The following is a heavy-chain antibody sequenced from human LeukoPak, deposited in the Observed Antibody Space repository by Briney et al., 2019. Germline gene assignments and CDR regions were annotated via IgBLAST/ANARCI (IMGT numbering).Heavy chain of an antibody. Sequence: GGSLRLSCAASGFTVNNYAMSWVRQAPGKGLELVSAISASGGTTYYADSVKGRFTISRDNSENTLFLQMNSLRAEDTAVYYCAKEPREYCSSTSCPKWFDSWGQGTLVTVSS. CDR3: AKEPREYCSSTSCPKWFDS. D-gene: IGHD2-2*01. CDR2: ISASGGTT. J-gene: IGHJ5*01. CDR1: GFTVNNYA. V-gene: IGHV3-23*01.